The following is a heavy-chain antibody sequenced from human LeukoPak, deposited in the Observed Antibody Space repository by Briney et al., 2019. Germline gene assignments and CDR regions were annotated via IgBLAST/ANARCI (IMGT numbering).Heavy chain of an antibody. J-gene: IGHJ4*02. D-gene: IGHD3-10*01. V-gene: IGHV3-53*01. Sequence: GGSLRLSCAASGFTVSSNYVSWVRQAPGKGLEWLSVFYSGGNTYYADSVKGRFTISRDNSKNTLYLQMNSLRAEDTAVYYCARDYYGSGRLDYWGQGTLVTVSS. CDR3: ARDYYGSGRLDY. CDR1: GFTVSSNY. CDR2: FYSGGNT.